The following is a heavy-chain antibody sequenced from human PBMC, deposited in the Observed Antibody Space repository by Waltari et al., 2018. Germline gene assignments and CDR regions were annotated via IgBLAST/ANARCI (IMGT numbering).Heavy chain of an antibody. CDR2: IKHSGST. CDR1: GGSFSGYY. D-gene: IGHD3-22*01. Sequence: QVQLQQWGAGLLKPSETLSLTCAVYGGSFSGYYWSWIRQPPGKGLGWIGEIKHSGSTNYSPPLKGRCTISVDKSNNQFALKLSSVTAADTAVYYCAKEGGSITMIPLETGYYGMDVWGQGTTVTVSS. CDR3: AKEGGSITMIPLETGYYGMDV. V-gene: IGHV4-34*01. J-gene: IGHJ6*02.